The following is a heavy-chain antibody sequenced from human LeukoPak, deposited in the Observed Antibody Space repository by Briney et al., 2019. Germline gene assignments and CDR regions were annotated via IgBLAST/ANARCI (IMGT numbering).Heavy chain of an antibody. CDR3: ARLPYYYDSSGYYY. D-gene: IGHD3-22*01. V-gene: IGHV1-18*01. J-gene: IGHJ4*02. CDR1: GYTFTSYG. Sequence: ASVKASCKASGYTFTSYGISWVRQAPGQGLEWMGWISAYNGNTNYAQKLQGRVTMTTDTSTSTAYMELRSLRSDDTAVYYCARLPYYYDSSGYYYWGQGTLVTVSS. CDR2: ISAYNGNT.